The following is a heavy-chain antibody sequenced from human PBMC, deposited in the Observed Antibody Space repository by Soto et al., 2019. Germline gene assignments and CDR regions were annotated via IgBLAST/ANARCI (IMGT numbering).Heavy chain of an antibody. CDR1: GYTFTSYA. CDR2: INAGNGNT. Sequence: QVQLVQSGAEVKKPGASVKVSCKASGYTFTSYAMHWVRQAPGQRLEWMGWINAGNGNTKYSQKFQGRVTITRDTSASTAYMELSSLRSEDTAVYYSAIQDIVVVPAAEFDYWGQGTLVTVSS. V-gene: IGHV1-3*01. CDR3: AIQDIVVVPAAEFDY. J-gene: IGHJ4*02. D-gene: IGHD2-2*01.